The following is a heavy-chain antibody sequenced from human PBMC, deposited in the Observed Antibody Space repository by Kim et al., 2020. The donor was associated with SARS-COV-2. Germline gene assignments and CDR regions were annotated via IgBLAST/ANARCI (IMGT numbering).Heavy chain of an antibody. CDR3: SRGPSAWGFDP. Sequence: SETLSLTCSVSGGSISSNYWSWIRRPQGAGLGLLGYIYFTGSTNYNPSLNSRVTISVDTSKNQFFLKVTAVTAADTAIYYCSRGPSAWGFDPWGQGTLVIVSS. D-gene: IGHD6-19*01. CDR2: IYFTGST. V-gene: IGHV4-59*01. J-gene: IGHJ5*02. CDR1: GGSISSNY.